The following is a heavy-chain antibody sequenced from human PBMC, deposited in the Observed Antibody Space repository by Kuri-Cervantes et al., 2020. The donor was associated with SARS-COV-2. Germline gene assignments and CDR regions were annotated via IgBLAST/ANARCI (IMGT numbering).Heavy chain of an antibody. CDR3: TRSLDY. CDR2: ISYDGSNK. Sequence: GESLKISCAASGFTFSSYAMHWVRQAPGKGLEWVAVISYDGSNKYYADSVKGRFTISRDNTKNSLYLEMDSLRAEDTAVYYCTRSLDYWGQGTPVTVSS. J-gene: IGHJ4*02. V-gene: IGHV3-30*07. CDR1: GFTFSSYA.